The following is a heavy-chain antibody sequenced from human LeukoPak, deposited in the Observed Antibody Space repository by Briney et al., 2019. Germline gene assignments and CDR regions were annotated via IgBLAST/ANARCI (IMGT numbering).Heavy chain of an antibody. Sequence: GGSLRLSCAASGFTFDDYAMHWVRQAPGKGLEWVSGISWNSGSIGYADSVKGRFTISRDNAKNSLYLQMNSLRAEDTALDYCAKDRRRWLQDGVDYWGQGTLVTVSS. CDR2: ISWNSGSI. V-gene: IGHV3-9*01. CDR3: AKDRRRWLQDGVDY. D-gene: IGHD5-24*01. J-gene: IGHJ4*02. CDR1: GFTFDDYA.